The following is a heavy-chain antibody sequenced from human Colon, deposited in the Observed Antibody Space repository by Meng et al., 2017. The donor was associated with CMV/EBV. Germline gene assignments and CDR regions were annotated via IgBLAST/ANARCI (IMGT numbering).Heavy chain of an antibody. D-gene: IGHD1-26*01. CDR3: ASLSGGDFDY. CDR1: GYTFTGYF. J-gene: IGHJ4*02. Sequence: QVRSVPFGAEVKKPGAPVKVSFKASGYTFTGYFMYWVRQAPGQGLEWLGVINPITGGTNYAQKFQGRVTMTRDTSMNTAYMELSRLRSDDTAVYYCASLSGGDFDYWGQGTLVTVSS. CDR2: INPITGGT. V-gene: IGHV1-2*02.